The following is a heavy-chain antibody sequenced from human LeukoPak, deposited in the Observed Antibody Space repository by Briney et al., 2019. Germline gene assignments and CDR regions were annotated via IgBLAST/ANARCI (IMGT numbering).Heavy chain of an antibody. V-gene: IGHV1-46*01. CDR3: AREGHLTILVAGRGYYFVY. CDR1: GYTFTSYY. J-gene: IGHJ4*02. D-gene: IGHD3-3*01. CDR2: INPSGGST. Sequence: ASVKVSCKASGYTFTSYYMHWVRRAPGQGLEWMGIINPSGGSTSYAQKFQGRVTMTRDTSTSTVYMELSSLRSEDTAVYYCAREGHLTILVAGRGYYFVYWGQGTLVTVSS.